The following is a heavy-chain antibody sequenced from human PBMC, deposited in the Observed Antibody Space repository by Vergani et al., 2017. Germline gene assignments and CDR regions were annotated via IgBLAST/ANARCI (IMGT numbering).Heavy chain of an antibody. V-gene: IGHV4-4*07. CDR1: GGSISSYY. J-gene: IGHJ3*02. CDR3: ARDPFSGDYPDAFDI. CDR2: IYTSGST. D-gene: IGHD4-17*01. Sequence: QVQLQESGPGLVKPSETLSLTCTVSGGSISSYYWSWIRQPAGKGLEWIGRIYTSGSTYYNPSLKSRVTISVDTSKNQFSLKLSSVTAADTAVYYCARDPFSGDYPDAFDIWGQGTMVTVSS.